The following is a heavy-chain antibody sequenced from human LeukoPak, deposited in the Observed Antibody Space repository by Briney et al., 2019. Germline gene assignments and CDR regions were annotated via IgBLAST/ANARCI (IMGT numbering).Heavy chain of an antibody. D-gene: IGHD1-26*01. CDR3: ASSGSYRFDY. CDR1: GFTFSSYS. CDR2: ITASGTAM. V-gene: IGHV3-48*02. Sequence: GGSLRLSCAASGFTFSSYSMNWVRQPPGKGLEWVSHITASGTAMFYADSVKGRFPISRDNAKNSLYLQMNSLRDEDTAVYYCASSGSYRFDYWGGGTLVTVSS. J-gene: IGHJ4*02.